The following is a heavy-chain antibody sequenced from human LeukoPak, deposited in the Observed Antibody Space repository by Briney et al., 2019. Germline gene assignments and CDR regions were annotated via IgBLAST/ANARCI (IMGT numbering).Heavy chain of an antibody. CDR2: IKQDGSEK. J-gene: IGHJ6*03. CDR3: ARDLGPGQYYYYYIDV. Sequence: LSGGSLRLSCAASGFTFSNYWMSWVRQAPGKGLEWVANIKQDGSEKYYVDSVKGRFTISRDNAKNSLYLQMNSLRAEDTAVYYCARDLGPGQYYYYYIDVWGKGTTVTVSS. CDR1: GFTFSNYW. V-gene: IGHV3-7*01.